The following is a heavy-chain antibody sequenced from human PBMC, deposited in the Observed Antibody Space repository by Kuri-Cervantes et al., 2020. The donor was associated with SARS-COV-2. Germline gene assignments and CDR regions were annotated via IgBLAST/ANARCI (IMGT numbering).Heavy chain of an antibody. V-gene: IGHV1-69*02. D-gene: IGHD3-10*01. Sequence: SVKVSCKASGGTFSSYTISWVRQAPGQGLKWMGRIIPILGIANYAQKFQGRVTITAVKSTSTAYMELSSLRSEDTAVYYCARSAAYYGSVDWYFDLWGRGTLVTVSS. J-gene: IGHJ2*01. CDR3: ARSAAYYGSVDWYFDL. CDR1: GGTFSSYT. CDR2: IIPILGIA.